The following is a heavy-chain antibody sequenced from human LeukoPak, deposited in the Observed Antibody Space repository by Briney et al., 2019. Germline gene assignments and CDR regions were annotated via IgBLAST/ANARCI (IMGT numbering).Heavy chain of an antibody. CDR3: ARGLPGND. D-gene: IGHD1-1*01. J-gene: IGHJ4*02. CDR2: IIPIFGTA. Sequence: SVKVSFKAPGDTFSSYAISWVRQAPGQGLEWMGGIIPIFGTANYAQKFQGRVTITTDESTSTAYMELSSLRSEDTAVYYCARGLPGNDWGQGTLVTVSS. CDR1: GDTFSSYA. V-gene: IGHV1-69*05.